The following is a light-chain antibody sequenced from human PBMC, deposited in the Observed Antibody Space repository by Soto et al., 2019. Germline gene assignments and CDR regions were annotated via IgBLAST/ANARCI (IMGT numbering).Light chain of an antibody. J-gene: IGKJ4*01. CDR1: QSVSSY. CDR2: DAS. CDR3: QQRSNWPPIT. V-gene: IGKV3-11*01. Sequence: EIVLTQSPATLSLSPGERATLSCRASQSVSSYLAWYQQKPGQAPRLLIYDASNRATGIPARFSGSGSGTDFTLTISSLEPEGFAVYYCQQRSNWPPITFGGGTKVDIK.